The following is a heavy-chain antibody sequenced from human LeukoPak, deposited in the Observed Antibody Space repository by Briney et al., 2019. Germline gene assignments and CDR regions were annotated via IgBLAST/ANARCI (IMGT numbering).Heavy chain of an antibody. CDR3: ARNLSGHYDSNGRCGFDP. D-gene: IGHD3-22*01. CDR1: GYTFTSYG. Sequence: ASVKVSCKASGYTFTSYGISWVRQAPGQGLEWMGWISAYNGNTNYAQKLQGRVTITTDTSTSTAYLELRSLRSDDTAVDYCARNLSGHYDSNGRCGFDPWGQGTPVTVSS. V-gene: IGHV1-18*01. J-gene: IGHJ5*01. CDR2: ISAYNGNT.